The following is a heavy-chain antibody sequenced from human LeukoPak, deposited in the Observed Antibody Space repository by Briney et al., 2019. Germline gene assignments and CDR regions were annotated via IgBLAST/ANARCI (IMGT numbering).Heavy chain of an antibody. CDR2: ISYDGSNK. V-gene: IGHV3-30*04. CDR1: GFTFSSYA. CDR3: AREFRSSYGAFDY. Sequence: PGGSLRLSCAASGFTFSSYAMHWVRQAPGKGLEWVAVISYDGSNKYYADSVKGRFTVSRDNSKYTLYLQMNSLRAEATAVYYCAREFRSSYGAFDYWGQGTLVTVSS. J-gene: IGHJ4*02. D-gene: IGHD5-18*01.